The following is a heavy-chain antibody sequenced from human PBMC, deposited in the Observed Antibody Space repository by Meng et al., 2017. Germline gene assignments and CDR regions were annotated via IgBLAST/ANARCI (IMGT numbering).Heavy chain of an antibody. CDR3: ARVPDAEWIQLWFAGADY. J-gene: IGHJ4*02. D-gene: IGHD5-18*01. V-gene: IGHV3-30*01. CDR2: ISYDGSNK. Sequence: QGQLVESGGGVVQPGRSPRLSCAALGFTFSSYAMHWVRQAPGKGLEWVAVISYDGSNKYYADSVKGRFTISRDNSKNTLYLQMNSLRAEDTAVYYCARVPDAEWIQLWFAGADYWGQGTLVTVSS. CDR1: GFTFSSYA.